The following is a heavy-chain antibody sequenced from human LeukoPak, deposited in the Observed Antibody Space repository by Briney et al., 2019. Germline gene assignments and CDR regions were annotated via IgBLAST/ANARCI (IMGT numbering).Heavy chain of an antibody. Sequence: ASVKVSCKASGGTFSSYAISWVRQAPGQGLEWMGGIIPIFGTANYAQKFQGRVTITADKSTSTAYMELSSLRSEDTAMYYCARHLWRLSGRAFGYWGQGTLVTVSS. V-gene: IGHV1-69*06. D-gene: IGHD3-3*02. CDR2: IIPIFGTA. CDR3: ARHLWRLSGRAFGY. CDR1: GGTFSSYA. J-gene: IGHJ4*02.